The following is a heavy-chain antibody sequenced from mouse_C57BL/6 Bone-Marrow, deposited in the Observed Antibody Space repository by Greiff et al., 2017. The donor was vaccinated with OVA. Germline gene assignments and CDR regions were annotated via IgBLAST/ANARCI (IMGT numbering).Heavy chain of an antibody. CDR1: GFSLTSYG. D-gene: IGHD1-1*01. J-gene: IGHJ1*03. V-gene: IGHV2-4*01. Sequence: QVQLQQSGPGLVQPSQSLSITCTVSGFSLTSYGVHWVRQPPGKGLEWLGVIWSGGSTDYNAAFISRLSISKDNSKSQVFFKMNSLQADDTAIYYCAKTGLITTVVATLDWYFDVWGTGTTVTVSS. CDR3: AKTGLITTVVATLDWYFDV. CDR2: IWSGGST.